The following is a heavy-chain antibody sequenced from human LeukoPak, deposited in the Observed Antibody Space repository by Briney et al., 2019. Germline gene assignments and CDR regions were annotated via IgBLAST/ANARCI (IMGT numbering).Heavy chain of an antibody. Sequence: GGSLRLSCAASGFTFSSYAMHWVRQAPGKGLEWVAVISYDGSNKYYADSVKGRFIISRDNSKNTLYLQMNSLRAEDTAVYYCAREQLALDYWGQGTLVTVSS. V-gene: IGHV3-30*04. CDR1: GFTFSSYA. CDR3: AREQLALDY. CDR2: ISYDGSNK. J-gene: IGHJ4*02. D-gene: IGHD6-13*01.